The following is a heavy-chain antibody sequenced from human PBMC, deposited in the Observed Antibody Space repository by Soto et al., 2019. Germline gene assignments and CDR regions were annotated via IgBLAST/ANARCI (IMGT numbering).Heavy chain of an antibody. D-gene: IGHD1-26*01. J-gene: IGHJ4*02. CDR1: GYTFTSYA. CDR2: INAGNGNT. CDR3: ARYRRTQYYFDY. Sequence: QVQLVQSGAEVKKPGASVKVSCKASGYTFTSYAMHWVRQAPGQRLEWMGWINAGNGNTKYSQKFQGRVTITRDTSASTAYMELSSLRSEDTAVYYCARYRRTQYYFDYWGQGTLVTVSS. V-gene: IGHV1-3*01.